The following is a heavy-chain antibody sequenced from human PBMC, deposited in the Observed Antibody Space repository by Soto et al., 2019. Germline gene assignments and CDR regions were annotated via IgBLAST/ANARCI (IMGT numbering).Heavy chain of an antibody. V-gene: IGHV5-10-1*01. J-gene: IGHJ6*02. CDR3: ARDWMGYSSGTERNRRHGDV. CDR2: IDPFDSYT. CDR1: GYSFTSYW. D-gene: IGHD6-19*01. Sequence: GESLKISCKGSGYSFTSYWIIWVRQMPEKGLEWMGNIDPFDSYTNYNPSFRGHVTISTDKSNSTAYLQWSSLRSEDTAVYYCARDWMGYSSGTERNRRHGDVWGQGTTVTVSS.